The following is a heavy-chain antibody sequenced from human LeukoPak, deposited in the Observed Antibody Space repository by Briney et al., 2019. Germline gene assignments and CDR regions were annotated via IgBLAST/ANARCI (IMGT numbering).Heavy chain of an antibody. J-gene: IGHJ4*02. D-gene: IGHD4-17*01. Sequence: GGSLRLSCAASGFTFSDYYMSWIRQAPGKGLEWVANIKQDGSEKYYVDSVKGRFTISRDNAKNSLYLQMNSLRAEDTAVYYCARGYDYGDYVDYFDYWGQGTLVTVSS. CDR2: IKQDGSEK. CDR1: GFTFSDYY. CDR3: ARGYDYGDYVDYFDY. V-gene: IGHV3-7*01.